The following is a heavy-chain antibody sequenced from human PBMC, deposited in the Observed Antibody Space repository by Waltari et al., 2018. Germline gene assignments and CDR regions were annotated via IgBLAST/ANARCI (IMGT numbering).Heavy chain of an antibody. CDR2: INTDNGNT. V-gene: IGHV1-18*01. D-gene: IGHD5-12*01. J-gene: IGHJ6*03. CDR3: ARDKGATDWGYYMDV. Sequence: QVQLVQSGAEVKKPGASVKVSCKASGYTFPTYGITWVRQAPGQGLEWVGWINTDNGNTLYAQKLQGRVTLTADTSTTSAYMELRSLTSDDTALYYCARDKGATDWGYYMDVWGTGTTVTVSS. CDR1: GYTFPTYG.